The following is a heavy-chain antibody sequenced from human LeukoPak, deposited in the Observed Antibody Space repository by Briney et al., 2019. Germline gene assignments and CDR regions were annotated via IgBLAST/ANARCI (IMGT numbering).Heavy chain of an antibody. D-gene: IGHD4-17*01. CDR3: ARDTYYGDYYFDY. V-gene: IGHV3-30-3*01. J-gene: IGHJ4*02. CDR2: ISYDGSNK. CDR1: GFTFSSYA. Sequence: GRSLRLSCAASGFTFSSYAMHWVRQAPGKGLEWVPVISYDGSNKYYADSVKGRFTISRDNSKNTLYLQMNSLRAEDTAVYYCARDTYYGDYYFDYWGQGTLVTVSS.